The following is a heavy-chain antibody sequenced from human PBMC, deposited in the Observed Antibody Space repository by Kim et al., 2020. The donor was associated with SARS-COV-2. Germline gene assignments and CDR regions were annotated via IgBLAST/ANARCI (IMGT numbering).Heavy chain of an antibody. Sequence: SDTLSLTCTVSGGSISSGGYYWSWIRQHPGKGLEWIGYIYYSGSTYYNPSLKSRVTISVDTSKNQFSLKLSSVTAADTAVYYCARAPHIVVVPAAESSRPFDYWGQGTLVTVSS. D-gene: IGHD2-2*01. CDR3: ARAPHIVVVPAAESSRPFDY. CDR2: IYYSGST. V-gene: IGHV4-31*03. J-gene: IGHJ4*02. CDR1: GGSISSGGYY.